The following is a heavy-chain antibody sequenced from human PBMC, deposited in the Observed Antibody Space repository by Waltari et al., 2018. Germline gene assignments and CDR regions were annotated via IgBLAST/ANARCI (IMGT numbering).Heavy chain of an antibody. V-gene: IGHV4-59*11. Sequence: QVQLQESGPGLVKPSETLSLTCTVSGGSISSHYWSWIRQPPGKGLEWIGYIYYSGSTNYNPSLKRRVTISVDTSKNQFSLKLSSVTAADTAVYYCARAFEEYFQHWGQGTLLTVSS. CDR1: GGSISSHY. CDR2: IYYSGST. D-gene: IGHD3-9*01. CDR3: ARAFEEYFQH. J-gene: IGHJ1*01.